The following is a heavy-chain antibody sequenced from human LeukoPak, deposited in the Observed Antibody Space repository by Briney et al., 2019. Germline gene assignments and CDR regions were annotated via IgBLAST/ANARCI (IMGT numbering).Heavy chain of an antibody. CDR2: ISYDGSNK. Sequence: PGGSLRLSCAASGSTFSNYAMHWVRQAPGKGLEWVAVISYDGSNKYYADSVNGRFTISRDNSKNTLYLQMNSLRAEDTAVYYCARGLRGVRGEVDYWGQGTLVTVSS. CDR3: ARGLRGVRGEVDY. V-gene: IGHV3-30-3*01. D-gene: IGHD3-10*01. CDR1: GSTFSNYA. J-gene: IGHJ4*02.